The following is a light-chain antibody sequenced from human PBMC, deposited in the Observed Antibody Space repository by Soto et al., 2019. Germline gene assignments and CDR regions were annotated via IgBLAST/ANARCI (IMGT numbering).Light chain of an antibody. CDR2: GAS. V-gene: IGKV3-20*01. CDR1: QSVSSSY. Sequence: EIVLTQSPGTLSLSPGERATLSCRASQSVSSSYLAWYQQKPGQAPRLLIYGASSRDTGIPDRFSGSGSGTDFTLTISSLEPDDVAVYYCQQYDSSPLTFGGGTKVEIK. J-gene: IGKJ4*01. CDR3: QQYDSSPLT.